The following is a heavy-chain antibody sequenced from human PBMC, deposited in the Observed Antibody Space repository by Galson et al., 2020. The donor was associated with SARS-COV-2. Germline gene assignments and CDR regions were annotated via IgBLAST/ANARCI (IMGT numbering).Heavy chain of an antibody. CDR1: GFNLSSYW. D-gene: IGHD3-3*01. CDR2: IKQDGSEK. CDR3: ARDTLPDRFLSGYNY. J-gene: IGHJ4*02. V-gene: IGHV3-7*05. Sequence: TGGSLRLSCAASGFNLSSYWMSWVRQAPGKGLEWVANIKQDGSEKYYVDSVKGRFTISRDNAKNSLYLQMNSLRAEDTAIYYCARDTLPDRFLSGYNYWGQGSLVTVS.